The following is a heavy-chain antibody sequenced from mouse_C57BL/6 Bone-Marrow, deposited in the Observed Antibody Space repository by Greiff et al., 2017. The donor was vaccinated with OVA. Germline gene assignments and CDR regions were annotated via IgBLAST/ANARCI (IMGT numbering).Heavy chain of an antibody. CDR3: ARDAAYGSSDAMDY. CDR1: GYSITSGYY. D-gene: IGHD1-1*01. CDR2: ISYDGSN. J-gene: IGHJ4*01. V-gene: IGHV3-6*01. Sequence: VQLKESGPGLVKPSQSLSLTCSVTGYSITSGYYWNWIRQFPGNKLEWMGYISYDGSNNYNPSLKNRISITRDTSKNQFFLKLNSVTTEDTATYYCARDAAYGSSDAMDYWGQGTSVTVSS.